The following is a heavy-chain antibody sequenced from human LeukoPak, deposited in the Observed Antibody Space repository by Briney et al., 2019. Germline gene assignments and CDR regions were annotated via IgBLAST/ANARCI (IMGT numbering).Heavy chain of an antibody. CDR1: GYSFSTYW. CDR2: IYPGDSDT. D-gene: IGHD2-21*02. V-gene: IGHV5-51*01. CDR3: ARDEYGVDSSFNY. Sequence: GESLKISCKGSGYSFSTYWIGWVRQMPGKGLEWMGIIYPGDSDTRYSPSFQGRVTMSADKSISTAYLQWSSLKASDTAIYYCARDEYGVDSSFNYWGQGTLVTVSS. J-gene: IGHJ4*02.